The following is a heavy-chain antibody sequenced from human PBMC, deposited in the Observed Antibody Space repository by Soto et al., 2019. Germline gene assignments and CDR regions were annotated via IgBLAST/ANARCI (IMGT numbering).Heavy chain of an antibody. Sequence: QVQLVQSGDEVKKPGASVKVSCKASGYIFVNYGIAWVRQAPGQGLEWMGWISPYTGNTHSATKIQGRLTMTTYTSAITAYMDLGSLTSDDTAVYYCVMVDNYVTPTPQDVWGQGTTVTVSS. CDR2: ISPYTGNT. J-gene: IGHJ6*02. CDR1: GYIFVNYG. CDR3: VMVDNYVTPTPQDV. D-gene: IGHD3-16*01. V-gene: IGHV1-18*01.